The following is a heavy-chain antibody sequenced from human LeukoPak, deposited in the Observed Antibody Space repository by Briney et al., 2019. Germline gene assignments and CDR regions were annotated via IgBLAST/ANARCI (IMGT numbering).Heavy chain of an antibody. CDR1: GYTFINFF. Sequence: ASVKVSCKASGYTFINFFMHWVRQAPGQGLEWMGWINPNSGGTNLAQKFQGRVTVTRDTSISTAYMELSSLRSDDTAVYFCARGTEGGSGWDLTYWGQGTLVTVSS. V-gene: IGHV1-2*02. J-gene: IGHJ4*02. CDR3: ARGTEGGSGWDLTY. D-gene: IGHD6-19*01. CDR2: INPNSGGT.